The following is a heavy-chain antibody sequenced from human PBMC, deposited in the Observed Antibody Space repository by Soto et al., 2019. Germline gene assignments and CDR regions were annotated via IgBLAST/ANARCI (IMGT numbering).Heavy chain of an antibody. J-gene: IGHJ4*02. CDR3: AYRALYSGSYWDGGYFDY. CDR2: IYWDDDK. V-gene: IGHV2-5*02. D-gene: IGHD1-26*01. CDR1: GFSLHTSGVG. Sequence: QITLRESGPTRVRPTQTLSLTRTFSGFSLHTSGVGVGWIRQPPGKALEWLALIYWDDDKRYSPSLKSRLSITKDTSENQVVLTMTNMDPVDTATYYCAYRALYSGSYWDGGYFDYWGQGTLITVSS.